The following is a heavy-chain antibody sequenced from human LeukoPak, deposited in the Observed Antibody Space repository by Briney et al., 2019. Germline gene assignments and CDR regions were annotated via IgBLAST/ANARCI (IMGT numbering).Heavy chain of an antibody. CDR3: ARGGFVLLWFGKLSLYGMDV. J-gene: IGHJ6*02. CDR2: IRYDGSNK. V-gene: IGHV3-33*08. D-gene: IGHD3-10*01. CDR1: GFTFSSYG. Sequence: PGRSLRLSSAASGFTFSSYGMHWVRQAPGKGLEWVAVIRYDGSNKYYVDSVKGRFTISRDNSKNTLYLQMNSLRVEDTAVYYCARGGFVLLWFGKLSLYGMDVGGQGTTVSVPS.